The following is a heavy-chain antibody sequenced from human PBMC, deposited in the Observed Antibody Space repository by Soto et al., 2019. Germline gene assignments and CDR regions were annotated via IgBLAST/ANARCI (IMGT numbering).Heavy chain of an antibody. Sequence: PSETLSLTCTVSGCSVSSGSYYWSWIRQPPGKGLEWIGYIYYSGSTNYNPSLKSRVTISVDTSKNQFSLKLSSVTAADTAVYYCARHATRSYGYWGQGTLVTVSS. CDR1: GCSVSSGSYY. CDR3: ARHATRSYGY. CDR2: IYYSGST. V-gene: IGHV4-61*01. J-gene: IGHJ4*02. D-gene: IGHD3-10*01.